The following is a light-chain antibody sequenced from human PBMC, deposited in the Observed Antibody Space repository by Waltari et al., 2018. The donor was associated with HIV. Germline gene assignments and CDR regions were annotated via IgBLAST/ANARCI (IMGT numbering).Light chain of an antibody. Sequence: DIQVTQSPPSLSASVGDTVPLTCRASQDISNSLSWFQQQPGKVPKLLVHGAFMLQRGVPSRFRGSGSGTDYTLTISGLQAEDFATYFCQQYFGLPLTFGGGTRVEI. CDR3: QQYFGLPLT. V-gene: IGKV1-NL1*01. CDR1: QDISNS. J-gene: IGKJ4*01. CDR2: GAF.